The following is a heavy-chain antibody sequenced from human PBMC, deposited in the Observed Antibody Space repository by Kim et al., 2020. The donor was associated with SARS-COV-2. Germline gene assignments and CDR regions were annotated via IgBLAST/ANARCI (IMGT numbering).Heavy chain of an antibody. CDR3: TTYDSGSYYNLLGMDV. CDR1: GFTFSNAW. J-gene: IGHJ6*02. CDR2: IKSKTDGGTT. V-gene: IGHV3-15*01. D-gene: IGHD3-10*01. Sequence: GGSLRLSCAASGFTFSNAWMSWVRQAPGKGLEWVGRIKSKTDGGTTDYAAPVKGRFTISRDDSKNTLYLQMNRLKTEDTAVYYCTTYDSGSYYNLLGMDVWGQETTVTVSS.